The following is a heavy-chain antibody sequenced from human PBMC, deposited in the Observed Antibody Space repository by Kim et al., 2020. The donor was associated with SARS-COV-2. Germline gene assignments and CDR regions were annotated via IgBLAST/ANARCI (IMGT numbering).Heavy chain of an antibody. V-gene: IGHV3-48*02. J-gene: IGHJ4*02. CDR3: ATRPTGGHMNY. Sequence: YADSVKGRFSISRDNAQNSLYLQMNSLRDEDTAVYYCATRPTGGHMNYWGQGTLVTVSS. D-gene: IGHD2-21*01.